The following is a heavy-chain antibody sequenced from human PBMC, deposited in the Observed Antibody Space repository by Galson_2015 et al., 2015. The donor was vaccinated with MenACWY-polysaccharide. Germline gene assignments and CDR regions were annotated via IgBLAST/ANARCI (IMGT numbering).Heavy chain of an antibody. J-gene: IGHJ3*01. V-gene: IGHV3-23*01. Sequence: SLRLSCAASGFSFSTYAMSWVRQAPGKGLDWVATINNRGDRTYYADSVQGRFIISRDDFMHPVSLLMSSLSAEDTALYYCVKDRGAVFGDVWGQGTMFTVSS. CDR3: VKDRGAVFGDV. CDR2: INNRGDRT. D-gene: IGHD3-3*01. CDR1: GFSFSTYA.